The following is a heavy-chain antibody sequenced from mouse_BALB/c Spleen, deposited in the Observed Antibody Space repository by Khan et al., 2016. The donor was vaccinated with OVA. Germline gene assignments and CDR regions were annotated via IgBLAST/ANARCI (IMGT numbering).Heavy chain of an antibody. CDR1: GFNFKDTY. CDR3: ARIAKK. CDR2: IDPPNGNT. J-gene: IGHJ2*01. V-gene: IGHV14-3*02. Sequence: VQLQQSGAELVKSGATVKMSCTASGFNFKDTYMHWLKQWPEQGLEWIGRIDPPNGNTKYDPNFQGKATITADTSANTAYLQLSSLTTEDTDVYNCARIAKKWGQGTTLTVSS.